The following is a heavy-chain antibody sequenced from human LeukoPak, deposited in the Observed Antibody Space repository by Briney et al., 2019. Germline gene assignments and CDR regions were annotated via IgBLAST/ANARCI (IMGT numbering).Heavy chain of an antibody. Sequence: SETLSLTCAVYGGSFSGYYWSWIRPPPGEGLEWSGEINHSGSTNYNPSLKSRVTISVDTSKNQFSLKLSSVTAADTAVYYCARGGVMVRELDYWAQGTLVTVS. CDR2: INHSGST. V-gene: IGHV4-34*01. CDR3: ARGGVMVRELDY. J-gene: IGHJ4*02. CDR1: GGSFSGYY. D-gene: IGHD3-10*01.